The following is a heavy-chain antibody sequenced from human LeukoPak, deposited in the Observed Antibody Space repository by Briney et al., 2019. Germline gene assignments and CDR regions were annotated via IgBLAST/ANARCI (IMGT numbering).Heavy chain of an antibody. CDR3: ARAPYYYGPVDY. D-gene: IGHD3-10*01. J-gene: IGHJ4*02. V-gene: IGHV3-53*01. Sequence: GGSLRLSCAASGFTVSSNYMSWVRQAPGKGLGWVSVIYSGGSTYYADSVKGRFTISRDNSKNTLYLQMNSLRAEDTAVYYCARAPYYYGPVDYWGQGTLVTVSS. CDR1: GFTVSSNY. CDR2: IYSGGST.